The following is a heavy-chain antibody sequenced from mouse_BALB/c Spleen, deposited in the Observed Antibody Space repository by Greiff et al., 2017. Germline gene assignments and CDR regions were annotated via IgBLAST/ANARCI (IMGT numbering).Heavy chain of an antibody. J-gene: IGHJ4*01. CDR3: ASYYYGSSYDAMDY. CDR2: IWSGGST. V-gene: IGHV2-2*02. CDR1: GFSLTSYG. D-gene: IGHD1-1*01. Sequence: QVQLKESGPGLVQPSQSLSITCTVSGFSLTSYGVHWVRQSPGKGLEWLGVIWSGGSTDYNAAFISRLSISKDNSKSQVFFKMNSLQANDTAIYYCASYYYGSSYDAMDYWGQGTSVTVSS.